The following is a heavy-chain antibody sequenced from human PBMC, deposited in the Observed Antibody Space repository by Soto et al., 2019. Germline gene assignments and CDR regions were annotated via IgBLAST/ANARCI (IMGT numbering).Heavy chain of an antibody. CDR1: GYTFTSYG. J-gene: IGHJ4*02. CDR3: ARDRIMITFGGVPEYFDH. D-gene: IGHD3-16*01. V-gene: IGHV1-18*01. CDR2: ISAYNGNT. Sequence: QVQLVQSGAEVKKPGASVKVSCKASGYTFTSYGISWVRQAPGQGLEWMGWISAYNGNTNYAQKLQGRVTMTTDTSTSTAYMELRSLRSDDTAVYYCARDRIMITFGGVPEYFDHWGQGTLVTVSS.